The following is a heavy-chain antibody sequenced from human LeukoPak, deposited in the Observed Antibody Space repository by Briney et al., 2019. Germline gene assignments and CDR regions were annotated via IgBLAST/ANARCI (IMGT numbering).Heavy chain of an antibody. CDR3: ARIHGDYAVDY. Sequence: ASVKISCKTSGYSFRNYGVSWVRQAPGQGLERLGWFSVYNGYTNFAQNLQDRLTMTTDTSTATAYLELRSLRSDDTAVYFCARIHGDYAVDYWGQGTPVTVSS. J-gene: IGHJ4*02. CDR2: FSVYNGYT. CDR1: GYSFRNYG. D-gene: IGHD4-17*01. V-gene: IGHV1-18*01.